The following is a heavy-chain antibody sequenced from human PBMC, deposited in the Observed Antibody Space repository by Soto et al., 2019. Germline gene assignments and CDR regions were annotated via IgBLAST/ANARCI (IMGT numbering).Heavy chain of an antibody. CDR2: ISTSGDRT. CDR3: AKKYNSGGGGPNWFDP. Sequence: EVQLLESGGDLVQPGGSLRLSCAASGFTFSTFVMNWVRQAPGEGLEWLSAISTSGDRTYYADSVKGRFTISRDNSKKTLELKMPSRGVEDTAKYFCAKKYNSGGGGPNWFDPWGQGTLVTVSS. J-gene: IGHJ5*02. V-gene: IGHV3-23*01. D-gene: IGHD3-10*01. CDR1: GFTFSTFV.